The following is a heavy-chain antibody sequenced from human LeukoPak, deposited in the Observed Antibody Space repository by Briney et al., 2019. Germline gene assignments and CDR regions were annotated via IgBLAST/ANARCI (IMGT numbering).Heavy chain of an antibody. CDR2: ISGNGGST. CDR3: TGSYYYEYFQH. CDR1: GLTFGGYE. J-gene: IGHJ1*01. D-gene: IGHD3-22*01. Sequence: GGSLRLSCEALGLTFGGYEMTWVRKAPGKGLEWVSVISGNGGSTYYADSVRGRFTTSRDNSKSTLYLQMNSLRAEDTALYYCTGSYYYEYFQHWGQGTLVTVSS. V-gene: IGHV3-23*01.